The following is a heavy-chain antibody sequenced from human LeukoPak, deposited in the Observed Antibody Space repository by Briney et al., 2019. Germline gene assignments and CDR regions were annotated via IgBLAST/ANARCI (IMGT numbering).Heavy chain of an antibody. CDR3: ARHRRWLQRYYFDY. Sequence: PSETLSLTCTVSGGSISSYYWSWIRQPPGKGLEWIGYIYYSGSTNYNPSLKSRVTISVDTSKNQFSLKLSSVTAADTAVYYCARHRRWLQRYYFDYWGQGTLVTVSS. J-gene: IGHJ4*02. D-gene: IGHD5-24*01. CDR2: IYYSGST. CDR1: GGSISSYY. V-gene: IGHV4-59*08.